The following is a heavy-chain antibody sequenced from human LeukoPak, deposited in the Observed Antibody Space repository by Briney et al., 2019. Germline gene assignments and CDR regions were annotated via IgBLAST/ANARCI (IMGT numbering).Heavy chain of an antibody. CDR3: ARRDYGGHQDY. V-gene: IGHV4-59*01. J-gene: IGHJ4*02. D-gene: IGHD4-23*01. CDR2: IYYSGST. CDR1: GGSISSYY. Sequence: SETLSLTCTVSGGSISSYYWSWIRQPPGKGLEWIGYIYYSGSTNYNPSLKSRVTISVDTSKNQFSLKRSSVTAADTAVYYCARRDYGGHQDYWGQGTLVTVSS.